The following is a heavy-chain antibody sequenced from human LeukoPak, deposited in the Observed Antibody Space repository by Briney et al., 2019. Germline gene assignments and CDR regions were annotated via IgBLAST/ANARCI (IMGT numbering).Heavy chain of an antibody. J-gene: IGHJ4*02. Sequence: ASVKVSCKASGYTFTSYGISWVRQAPGQGLEWMGWISAYNGNTNYAQKLHGRVTMTTDTSTSTAYMELRSLRSDDTAVYYCARHGQDLGYCSSTSCYHYFDYWGQGTLVTVSS. CDR3: ARHGQDLGYCSSTSCYHYFDY. V-gene: IGHV1-18*01. D-gene: IGHD2-2*01. CDR1: GYTFTSYG. CDR2: ISAYNGNT.